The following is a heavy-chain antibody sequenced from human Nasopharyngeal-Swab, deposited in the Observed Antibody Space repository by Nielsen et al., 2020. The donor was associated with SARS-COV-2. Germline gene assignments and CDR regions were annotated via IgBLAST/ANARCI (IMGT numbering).Heavy chain of an antibody. CDR3: ARVNNGGGIVPASYSFFMDV. CDR1: GASFSGYY. CDR2: ITRSGNT. Sequence: GSLRLSCGLNGASFSGYYWGWIRQPPGQGLEWIGDITRSGNTNYNPALRSRVTISVATSKGEFSLKLTSVTAADTAIYFCARVNNGGGIVPASYSFFMDVWGKGTSVAVSS. J-gene: IGHJ6*03. V-gene: IGHV4-34*01. D-gene: IGHD2-2*01.